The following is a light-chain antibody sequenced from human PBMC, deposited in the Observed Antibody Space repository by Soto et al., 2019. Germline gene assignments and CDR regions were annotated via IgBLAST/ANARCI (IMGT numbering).Light chain of an antibody. CDR3: QQYKNWPPIT. CDR1: QSVYER. Sequence: EVVMTQSRATLSMSPGERATLSCRASQSVYERLAWYQQKPGQAPRLLIYGASNRATSIPARFSGSGSGTEFALTISSLQSEDFALYYCQQYKNWPPITFGQGTKVDI. CDR2: GAS. J-gene: IGKJ1*01. V-gene: IGKV3-15*01.